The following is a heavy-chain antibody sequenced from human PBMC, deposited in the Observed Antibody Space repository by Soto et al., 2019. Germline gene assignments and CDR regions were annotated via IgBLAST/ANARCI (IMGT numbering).Heavy chain of an antibody. D-gene: IGHD2-15*01. CDR1: GGTFSSYA. J-gene: IGHJ6*02. V-gene: IGHV1-69*13. CDR3: ARVLVVAAMRDYYYYYGMDV. Sequence: GASVKVSCKASGGTFSSYAISWVRQAPGQGLEWMGGIIPIFGTANYAQKFQGRVTITADESTSTAYMELSSLRSEDTAVYYCARVLVVAAMRDYYYYYGMDVWGQGTTVTVSS. CDR2: IIPIFGTA.